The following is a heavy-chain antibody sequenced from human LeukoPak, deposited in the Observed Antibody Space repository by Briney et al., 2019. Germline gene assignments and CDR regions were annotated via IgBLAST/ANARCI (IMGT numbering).Heavy chain of an antibody. CDR1: GGSISSGGYY. J-gene: IGHJ6*02. Sequence: SETLSLTCTVSGGSISSGGYYWSWIRQHPGKGLEWIGYIYYSGSTYYNPSLKSRVTISVDTSKNQFSLKRSSVTAADTAVYYCARQDTRPYYGMDVWGQGTTVTVSS. D-gene: IGHD2-15*01. CDR3: ARQDTRPYYGMDV. V-gene: IGHV4-31*03. CDR2: IYYSGST.